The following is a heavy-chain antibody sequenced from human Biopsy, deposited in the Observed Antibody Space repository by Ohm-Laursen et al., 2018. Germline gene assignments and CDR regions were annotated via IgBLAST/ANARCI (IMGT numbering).Heavy chain of an antibody. V-gene: IGHV2-5*01. Sequence: TQTLTLTCTFSGFSLSTSGLGVGWIRQPPGKALEWLALIHWNDDERYNPSLKNRLSITKDTSKNQVVLTMTNMDPVDTATYYCTQRRRRWFGESSYLETVGDYWGQGTLVTVSS. J-gene: IGHJ4*02. CDR3: TQRRRRWFGESSYLETVGDY. CDR2: IHWNDDE. D-gene: IGHD3-10*01. CDR1: GFSLSTSGLG.